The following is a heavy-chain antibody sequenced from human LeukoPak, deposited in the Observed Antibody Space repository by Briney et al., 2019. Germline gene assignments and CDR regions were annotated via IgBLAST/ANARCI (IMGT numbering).Heavy chain of an antibody. D-gene: IGHD4-17*01. CDR3: ARGMTTVTPFDY. CDR1: GYTFTGYY. J-gene: IGHJ4*02. V-gene: IGHV1-2*04. CDR2: INPNSGGT. Sequence: GASVKVSCTASGYTFTGYYMHWVRQAPGQGLEWMGWINPNSGGTNYVQKFQGWVTMTRDTSISTAYMELSRLRSDDTAVYYCARGMTTVTPFDYWGQGTLVTVSS.